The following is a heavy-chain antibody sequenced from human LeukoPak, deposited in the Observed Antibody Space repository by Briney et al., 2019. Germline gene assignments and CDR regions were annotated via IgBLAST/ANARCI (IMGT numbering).Heavy chain of an antibody. CDR1: GFTLSSNY. CDR3: ARDRLDSVVVPAAMTHYYYYYMDV. V-gene: IGHV3-53*01. CDR2: IYSGGIT. D-gene: IGHD2-2*01. J-gene: IGHJ6*03. Sequence: GGSLRLSCAPSGFTLSSNYMSWVRQAPGKGLEWGSVIYSGGITYYPDYVKGRFTISRDNSKNTLYLQMNSMRAEDTAVYYCARDRLDSVVVPAAMTHYYYYYMDVWGKGTTVTVSS.